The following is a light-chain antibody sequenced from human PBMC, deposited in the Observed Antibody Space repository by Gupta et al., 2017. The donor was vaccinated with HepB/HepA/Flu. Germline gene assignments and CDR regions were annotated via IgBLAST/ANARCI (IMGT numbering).Light chain of an antibody. CDR1: QRIGTN. CDR3: HQYYKWPFT. J-gene: IGKJ4*01. Sequence: EVVLTQSPDTVSLSPGKRATLSCTASQRIGTNSAWYQQKVGQPPRLLIYDASIRAADVPDRFRGSGSETNFTLIISSLRSEDFAVYYCHQYYKWPFTFGRGTKVEIK. V-gene: IGKV3-15*01. CDR2: DAS.